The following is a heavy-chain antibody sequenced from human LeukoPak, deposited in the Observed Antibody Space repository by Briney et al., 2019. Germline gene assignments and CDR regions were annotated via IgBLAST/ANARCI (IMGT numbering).Heavy chain of an antibody. Sequence: GGSLRLSCAASGFTFSSYGMHWVHQAPGKGLEWVAFIRYDGSNKYYADSVKGRFTISRDNSKNTLYLQMNSLRAEDTAVYYCAKDQVFAVTTTSFDYWGQGTLVTVPS. V-gene: IGHV3-30*02. J-gene: IGHJ4*02. CDR2: IRYDGSNK. CDR1: GFTFSSYG. CDR3: AKDQVFAVTTTSFDY. D-gene: IGHD4-17*01.